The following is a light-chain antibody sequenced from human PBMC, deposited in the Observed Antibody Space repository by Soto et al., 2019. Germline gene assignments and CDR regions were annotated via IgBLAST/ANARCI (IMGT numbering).Light chain of an antibody. Sequence: EIVLTQSPASLSLSPGERATLSCRASQSVNIFLVWYQQRPGQAPRLLIYDASNRATGIPARFSGSGSGTDFTLTISSLEPEDFAAYYCQQRSDWPRTFGQGTKLEIK. CDR2: DAS. J-gene: IGKJ2*02. CDR3: QQRSDWPRT. CDR1: QSVNIF. V-gene: IGKV3-11*01.